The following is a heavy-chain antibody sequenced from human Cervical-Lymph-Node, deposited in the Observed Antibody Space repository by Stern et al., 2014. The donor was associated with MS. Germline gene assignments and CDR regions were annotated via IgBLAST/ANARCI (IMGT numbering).Heavy chain of an antibody. CDR3: AGAIGKYELLESFDM. D-gene: IGHD1-1*01. CDR2: IYYSGTT. J-gene: IGHJ3*02. CDR1: GLSLSTSEVA. V-gene: IGHV4-30-4*08. Sequence: KESGPTLVKPTQTLTLTCTFSGLSLSTSEVAVGWIRQPPGKGLEWLGHIYYSGTTYYKPSLKSRLIISLDTSKNQFSLNLTSVTAADTAVYYCAGAIGKYELLESFDMWGQGTMVTVSS.